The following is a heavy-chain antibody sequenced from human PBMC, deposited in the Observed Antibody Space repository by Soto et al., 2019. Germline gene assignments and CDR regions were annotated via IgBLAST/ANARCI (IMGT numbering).Heavy chain of an antibody. CDR1: GFTFGDYA. CDR2: IRSKTYGGTA. J-gene: IGHJ4*02. CDR3: SRDSRGLYSSGKYYFDF. V-gene: IGHV3-49*03. D-gene: IGHD6-25*01. Sequence: PGGSLRLSCTASGFTFGDYAMSWIRQAPGKGLEWVGVIRSKTYGGTAEYAASVKGRFTVSRDDSKSIAYLQVNSLKIDDTAVYYCSRDSRGLYSSGKYYFDFWGQGILVTVSS.